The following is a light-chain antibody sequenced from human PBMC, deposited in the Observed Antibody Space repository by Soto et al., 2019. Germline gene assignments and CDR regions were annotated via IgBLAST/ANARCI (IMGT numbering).Light chain of an antibody. CDR1: QSVSTY. V-gene: IGKV3-11*01. CDR3: QQYNTWPRT. CDR2: DAS. J-gene: IGKJ1*01. Sequence: EIVLTPSPATLSLSPGERATVSCRASQSVSTYLAWYQQKPGQTPRLLIYDASNRATGIPARFSGSGSGTDFTLTISSLQSEDSAVYYCQQYNTWPRTFGQGTKVDIK.